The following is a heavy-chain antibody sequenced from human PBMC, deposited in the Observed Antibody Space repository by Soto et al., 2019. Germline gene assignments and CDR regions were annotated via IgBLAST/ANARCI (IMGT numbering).Heavy chain of an antibody. CDR3: ARAVAVPADFDY. D-gene: IGHD6-19*01. Sequence: QVQLVQSGAEEKKPGASVKVSCKASGYTFTGYAMHWVRQAPGQRLEWMGGINAGNGNKKYSQKFQGRVTITRDTSASTAYMELSSLRSEDTAVYYCARAVAVPADFDYWGQGTLVTVSS. CDR2: INAGNGNK. CDR1: GYTFTGYA. V-gene: IGHV1-3*05. J-gene: IGHJ4*02.